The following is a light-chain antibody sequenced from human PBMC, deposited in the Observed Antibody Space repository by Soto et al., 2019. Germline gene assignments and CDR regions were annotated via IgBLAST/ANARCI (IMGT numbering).Light chain of an antibody. J-gene: IGKJ4*01. V-gene: IGKV3-20*01. CDR1: QSFHTNY. CDR2: GAS. CDR3: QQYDSSPGFT. Sequence: EIVLTQSPGTLSLSPGERATLSCRASQSFHTNYLAWYQHRPGQAPRLLIYGASIRASGIPERFSGRGSGTDFTLTISRLEPEDSAVYYCQQYDSSPGFTFGGGTKMEIK.